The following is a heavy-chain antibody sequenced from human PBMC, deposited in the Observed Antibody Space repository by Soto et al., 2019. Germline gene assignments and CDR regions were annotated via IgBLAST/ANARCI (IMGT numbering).Heavy chain of an antibody. J-gene: IGHJ4*02. V-gene: IGHV3-30*18. CDR2: ISYDGSNK. D-gene: IGHD2-15*01. Sequence: QVQLVESGGGVVQPGRSLRLSCAASGFTFSSYGMHWVRQAPAKGLEWVAVISYDGSNKYYADSVKGRFTISRDNSKNTLYLQMNSLRAEDTAVYYCAKDGGGGSYYFDYWGQGTLVTVSS. CDR1: GFTFSSYG. CDR3: AKDGGGGSYYFDY.